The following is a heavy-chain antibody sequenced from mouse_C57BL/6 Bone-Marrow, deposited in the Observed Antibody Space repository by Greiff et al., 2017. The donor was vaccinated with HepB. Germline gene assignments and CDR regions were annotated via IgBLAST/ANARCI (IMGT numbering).Heavy chain of an antibody. V-gene: IGHV1-61*01. CDR2: IYPSDSET. Sequence: QVQLQQPGAELVRPGSSVKLSCKASGYTFTSYWMDWVKQRPGQGLEWIGNIYPSDSETHYNQKFKDKATLTVEKSSSTAYMQLSSLTSEDSAVYYCVYDYDVYWYFDVWGTGTTVTVSS. J-gene: IGHJ1*03. CDR1: GYTFTSYW. D-gene: IGHD2-4*01. CDR3: VYDYDVYWYFDV.